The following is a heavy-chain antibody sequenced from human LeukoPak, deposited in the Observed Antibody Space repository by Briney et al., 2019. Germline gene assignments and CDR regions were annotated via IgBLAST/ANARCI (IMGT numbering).Heavy chain of an antibody. CDR3: AKHSVTVPDNWFDP. D-gene: IGHD1-20*01. V-gene: IGHV3-23*01. CDR2: ISGSGGST. CDR1: GFTFGDYA. J-gene: IGHJ5*02. Sequence: TGGSLRLSCTASGFTFGDYAMSWVRQAPGKGLEWVSAISGSGGSTYYADSVKGRFTISRDNSKNTLYLQMNSLRAEDTAVYYCAKHSVTVPDNWFDPWGQGTLVTVSS.